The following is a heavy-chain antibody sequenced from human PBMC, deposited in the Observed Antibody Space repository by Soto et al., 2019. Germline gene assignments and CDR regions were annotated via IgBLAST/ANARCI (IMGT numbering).Heavy chain of an antibody. V-gene: IGHV1-58*01. CDR3: AAGLTEDYYYYGMDV. CDR1: GFTFTSSA. J-gene: IGHJ6*02. CDR2: IVVGSGNT. Sequence: SVKVSFKASGFTFTSSAVQWVRQARGQRLEWIGWIVVGSGNTNYAQKFQERVTITRDMSTSTAYMELSSLRSEDTAVYYCAAGLTEDYYYYGMDVWGQGTTVTVSS.